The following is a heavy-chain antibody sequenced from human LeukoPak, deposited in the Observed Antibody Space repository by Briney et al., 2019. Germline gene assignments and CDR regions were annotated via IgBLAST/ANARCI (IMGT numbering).Heavy chain of an antibody. D-gene: IGHD2-2*01. J-gene: IGHJ6*03. CDR3: ARGAYCSSTSCYVAAYYYYHMDV. CDR2: ISYDGSNK. CDR1: GFTFSSYW. Sequence: PGGSLRLSCAASGFTFSSYWMHWVRQAPGKGLEWVAVISYDGSNKYYADSVKGRFTISRDNSKNTLYLQMNSLRAEDTAVYYCARGAYCSSTSCYVAAYYYYHMDVWGKGTTVTVSS. V-gene: IGHV3-30*03.